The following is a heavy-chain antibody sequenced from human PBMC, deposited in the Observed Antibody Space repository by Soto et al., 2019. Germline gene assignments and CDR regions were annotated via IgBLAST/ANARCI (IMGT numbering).Heavy chain of an antibody. CDR3: AKEGGLSYYISSSSYFDY. Sequence: QVQLVESGGGVVQPGRSLRLSCVASGFTFSSYGMHWVRQAPGKGLEWVAIISYDGSNTSYADSVKGRFTISRDNSKHTLYLQLNSRRAEDMSVYYCAKEGGLSYYISSSSYFDYWGQGTLVTVSS. V-gene: IGHV3-30*18. CDR2: ISYDGSNT. CDR1: GFTFSSYG. J-gene: IGHJ4*02. D-gene: IGHD1-26*01.